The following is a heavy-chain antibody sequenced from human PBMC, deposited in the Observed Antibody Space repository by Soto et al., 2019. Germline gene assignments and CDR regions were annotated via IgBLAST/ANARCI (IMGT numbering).Heavy chain of an antibody. CDR3: ARERQWSFDF. J-gene: IGHJ4*02. V-gene: IGHV3-7*05. Sequence: GGSLTLSRAAAGFSFSKFWMSWVRQAPGRGLEWVANIKQGGSEKYYMNSVKDRFTISRDNAKNSLYLQMNSLRARRTGVYERARERQWSFDFWGQGTHVTVSS. D-gene: IGHD2-15*01. CDR1: GFSFSKFW. CDR2: IKQGGSEK.